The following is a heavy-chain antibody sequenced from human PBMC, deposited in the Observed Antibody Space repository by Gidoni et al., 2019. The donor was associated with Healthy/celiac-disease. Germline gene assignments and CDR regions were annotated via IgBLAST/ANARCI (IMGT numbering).Heavy chain of an antibody. J-gene: IGHJ4*02. CDR1: GFTFSSYG. CDR2: IWYDGSNK. D-gene: IGHD5-18*01. Sequence: QVQLVESEGGVVQPGRSLRLSCAASGFTFSSYGMHWVRQAPGKGLEWVAVIWYDGSNKYYADSVKGRFTISRDNSKNTLYLQMNSLRAEDTAVYYCAREGYSYGAFDYWGQGTLVTVSS. CDR3: AREGYSYGAFDY. V-gene: IGHV3-33*01.